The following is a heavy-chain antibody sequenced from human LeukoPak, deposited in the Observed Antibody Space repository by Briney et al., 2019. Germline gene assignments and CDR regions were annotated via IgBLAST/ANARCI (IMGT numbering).Heavy chain of an antibody. Sequence: GGSLRLSCAASGFTFSSYGLHWVRQAPGKGLEWVAVISYDGSNKYYADSVKGRFTISRDNSKNTLYLQMNSLRAEDTAVYYCAKDRYYYDSSGSIYFDYWGQGTLVTVSS. CDR3: AKDRYYYDSSGSIYFDY. CDR2: ISYDGSNK. CDR1: GFTFSSYG. D-gene: IGHD3-22*01. J-gene: IGHJ4*02. V-gene: IGHV3-30*18.